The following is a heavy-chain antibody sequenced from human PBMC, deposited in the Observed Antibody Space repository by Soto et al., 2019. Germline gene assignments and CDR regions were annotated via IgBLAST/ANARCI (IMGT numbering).Heavy chain of an antibody. D-gene: IGHD3-10*01. CDR3: ARGVGSGTYYNQYNWFDP. V-gene: IGHV1-18*01. CDR2: INTYNGNT. J-gene: IGHJ5*02. Sequence: GASVKVSCKASGYTFTNYGISWVRQAPRQGLEWMGWINTYNGNTNHAQKLQGRVTMTTDTSTSTAYMGLRSLRSDDTAVYYCARGVGSGTYYNQYNWFDPWGQGTLVTVSS. CDR1: GYTFTNYG.